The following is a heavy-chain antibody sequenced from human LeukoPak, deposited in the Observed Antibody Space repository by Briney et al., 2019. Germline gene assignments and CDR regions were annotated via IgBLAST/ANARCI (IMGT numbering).Heavy chain of an antibody. D-gene: IGHD1-1*01. Sequence: GRSLRLSCAASGFAFGNYAMHWVRQAPGKGLEWVSYISSSGSTIYYADSVKGRFTISRDNAKHSLYLQMNSLRAEDTAVYYCARELALYFDYWGQGTLVTVSS. CDR3: ARELALYFDY. J-gene: IGHJ4*02. CDR2: ISSSGSTI. V-gene: IGHV3-48*03. CDR1: GFAFGNYA.